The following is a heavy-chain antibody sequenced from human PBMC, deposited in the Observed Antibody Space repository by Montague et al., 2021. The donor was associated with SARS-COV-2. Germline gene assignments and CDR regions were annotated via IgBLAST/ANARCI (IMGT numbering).Heavy chain of an antibody. CDR1: GFSLSTSGMC. J-gene: IGHJ6*02. D-gene: IGHD5-24*01. CDR2: IDWDDDK. CDR3: ARTSVEMATIGAYYYYGMDV. V-gene: IGHV2-70*01. Sequence: PALVKPTQTLTLTCTFSGFSLSTSGMCVSWIRQPPGKALEWLALIDWDDDKYYSTSLKTRLTISKDTSKNQVVLTVTNMDPVDTATYYCARTSVEMATIGAYYYYGMDVWGQGTTVTVSS.